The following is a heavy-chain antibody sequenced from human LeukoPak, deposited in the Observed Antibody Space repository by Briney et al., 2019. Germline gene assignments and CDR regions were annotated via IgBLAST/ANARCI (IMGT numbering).Heavy chain of an antibody. CDR2: IYSGGST. CDR1: GFTVSSNY. CDR3: AKDRGLRYFDY. Sequence: PGGSLRLSCAASGFTVSSNYMSWVRQAPGKGLEWVSVIYSGGSTYYADSVKGRFTISRDNSKNALYLQMNSLRAEDTAVYYCAKDRGLRYFDYWGQGTLVTVSS. J-gene: IGHJ4*02. D-gene: IGHD3-9*01. V-gene: IGHV3-66*01.